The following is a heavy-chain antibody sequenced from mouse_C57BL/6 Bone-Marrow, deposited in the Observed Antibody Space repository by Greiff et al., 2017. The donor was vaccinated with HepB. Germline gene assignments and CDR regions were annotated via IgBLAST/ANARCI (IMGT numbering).Heavy chain of an antibody. CDR1: GFTFSDFY. V-gene: IGHV7-1*01. CDR2: SRNKANDYTT. CDR3: AGDASNWYFDV. J-gene: IGHJ1*03. Sequence: EVMLVESGGGLVQSGRSLRLSCATSGFTFSDFYMEWVRQAPGKGLEWIAASRNKANDYTTEYSASVKGRFIVSRDTSQSILYLQMNALRAEDTAIYYCAGDASNWYFDVWGTGTTVTVSS. D-gene: IGHD1-1*01.